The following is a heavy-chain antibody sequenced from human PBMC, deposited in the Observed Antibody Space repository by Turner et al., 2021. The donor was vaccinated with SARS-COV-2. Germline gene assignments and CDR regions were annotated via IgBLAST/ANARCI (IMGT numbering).Heavy chain of an antibody. Sequence: QVQLVQSGAGVKKPGASVKVSCKASGYTFTSYGFSWVRQAPGQGLEWMGWISAYNGNTNYAQKVQGRVTMTTDTSTSTAYMELRSLRSDDTAVYYCARAYGSGSYGHYYGMDVWGQGTTVTVSS. D-gene: IGHD3-10*01. CDR1: GYTFTSYG. CDR2: ISAYNGNT. CDR3: ARAYGSGSYGHYYGMDV. J-gene: IGHJ6*02. V-gene: IGHV1-18*01.